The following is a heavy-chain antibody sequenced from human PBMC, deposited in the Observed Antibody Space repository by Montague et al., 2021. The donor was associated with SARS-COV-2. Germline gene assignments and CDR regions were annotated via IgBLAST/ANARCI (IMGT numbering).Heavy chain of an antibody. CDR1: GYSITNGYY. D-gene: IGHD2/OR15-2a*01. CDR3: ARVPDPMRFHSDASEYYSYFDS. V-gene: IGHV4-38-2*02. CDR2: IYHSGDS. Sequence: SETLSLTCTVSGYSITNGYYWAWIRQPPGKGLEWIGMIYHSGDSYYNPSLESRVTISVDTSKNQFSLRLSDVSAADKALYYCARVPDPMRFHSDASEYYSYFDSWGQGALVTVSS. J-gene: IGHJ4*02.